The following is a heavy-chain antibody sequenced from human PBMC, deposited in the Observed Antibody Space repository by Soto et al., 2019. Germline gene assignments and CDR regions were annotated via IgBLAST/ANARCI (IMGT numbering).Heavy chain of an antibody. CDR1: GGSVNSDSYY. J-gene: IGHJ4*02. V-gene: IGHV4-61*01. CDR2: IYYSGST. CDR3: ARETFYYDSSGPFPFDY. Sequence: QVQLQELGPGLVKPSETLSLTCTVSGGSVNSDSYYWNWIRQPPGKGLEWIGYIYYSGSTNYNPSLKSRVTISVDASKNQFSLRLSSVTAADTAVYYCARETFYYDSSGPFPFDYWGQGTLVTVSS. D-gene: IGHD3-22*01.